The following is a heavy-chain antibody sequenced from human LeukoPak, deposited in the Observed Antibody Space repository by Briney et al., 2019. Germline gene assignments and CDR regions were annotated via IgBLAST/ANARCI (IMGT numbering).Heavy chain of an antibody. CDR1: GGTFSSYA. D-gene: IGHD1-26*01. Sequence: GASVKVSCKASGGTFSSYAISWVRQAPGQGLEWMGGIIPIFGTANYAQKFQGRVTMTEDTSTDTAYMELSSLRSEDTAVYYCATDFGSGSNGHWGQGTLVTVSS. CDR3: ATDFGSGSNGH. V-gene: IGHV1-69*06. J-gene: IGHJ4*02. CDR2: IIPIFGTA.